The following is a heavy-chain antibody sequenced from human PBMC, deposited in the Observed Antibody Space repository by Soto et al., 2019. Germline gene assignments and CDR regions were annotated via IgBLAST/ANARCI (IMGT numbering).Heavy chain of an antibody. CDR1: GFTFSSYG. D-gene: IGHD2-15*01. CDR3: ARVVGYCSGGSCQYYFDY. V-gene: IGHV3-33*01. J-gene: IGHJ4*02. Sequence: GGSLRLSCAASGFTFSSYGMHWVRQAPGKGLEWVAVIWYDGSNKYYADSVKGRFTISRDNSKNTLYLQMNSLRAEDTDVYYCARVVGYCSGGSCQYYFDYWGQGTLVTVSS. CDR2: IWYDGSNK.